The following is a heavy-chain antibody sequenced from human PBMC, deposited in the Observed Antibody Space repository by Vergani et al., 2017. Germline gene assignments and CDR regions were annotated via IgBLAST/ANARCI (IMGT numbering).Heavy chain of an antibody. Sequence: EVQLLESGGGLVQPGGSLRLSCAASGFTFSSYAMSWVRQAPGKGLEWASALSGSGGSTYYADSVKGRFTISRDNSKNTLYLQMNTLRAEDTAVYYCAKGYSGSYYSDYYYYGMDVWGQGTTVTVSS. D-gene: IGHD1-26*01. V-gene: IGHV3-23*01. CDR2: LSGSGGST. CDR1: GFTFSSYA. J-gene: IGHJ6*02. CDR3: AKGYSGSYYSDYYYYGMDV.